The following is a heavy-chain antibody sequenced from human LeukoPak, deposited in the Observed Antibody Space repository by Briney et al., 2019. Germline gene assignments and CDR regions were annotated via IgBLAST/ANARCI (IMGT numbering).Heavy chain of an antibody. CDR1: GITFSSYA. Sequence: GGSLRLSCVASGITFSSYAVNWVRQAPGKGLEWVSPISDSGGSTYYTDSVKGRFTISRDNSKNTLYLQMNSLRAEDTAVYFCANCDGDCYAPLHYWGQGTLVTVSS. J-gene: IGHJ4*02. CDR3: ANCDGDCYAPLHY. D-gene: IGHD2-21*02. V-gene: IGHV3-23*01. CDR2: ISDSGGST.